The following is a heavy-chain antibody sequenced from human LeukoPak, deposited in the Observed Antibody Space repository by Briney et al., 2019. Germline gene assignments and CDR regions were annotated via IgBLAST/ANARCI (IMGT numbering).Heavy chain of an antibody. CDR2: ISGSGGST. V-gene: IGHV3-23*01. CDR3: AKEDTVVTPNRAYYYMDV. CDR1: GFIFTDYY. Sequence: GGSLRLSCAASGFIFTDYYMSWVRQAPGKGLEWVSAISGSGGSTYYADSVKGRFTISRDNSKNTLYLQMNSLRAEDTAVYYCAKEDTVVTPNRAYYYMDVWGKGTTVTVSS. J-gene: IGHJ6*03. D-gene: IGHD4-23*01.